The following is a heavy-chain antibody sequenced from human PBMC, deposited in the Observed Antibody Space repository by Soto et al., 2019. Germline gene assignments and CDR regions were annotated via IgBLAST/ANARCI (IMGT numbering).Heavy chain of an antibody. D-gene: IGHD3-10*01. CDR2: ISAYNGNT. CDR3: ARDHFGELFAYYGMDV. J-gene: IGHJ6*02. CDR1: GYTFTSYG. V-gene: IGHV1-18*01. Sequence: ASVKVSCKASGYTFTSYGISWVRQAPGQGLEWMGWISAYNGNTNYAQKLQGRVTMTTDTSTSTAYMELRSLRSDDTAVYYCARDHFGELFAYYGMDVWGQGPTVPVS.